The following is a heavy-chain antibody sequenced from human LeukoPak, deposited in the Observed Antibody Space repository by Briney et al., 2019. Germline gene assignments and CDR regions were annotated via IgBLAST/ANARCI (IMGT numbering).Heavy chain of an antibody. D-gene: IGHD3-22*01. Sequence: SETLSLTCAVYGGSFSGYYWSWIRQPPGKGLEWIGEINHSGSTNYNPSLESRVTISVDTSKNQFSLKLSSVTAADTAVYYCARGGGSSGYYCDYWGQGTLVTVSS. CDR2: INHSGST. V-gene: IGHV4-34*01. J-gene: IGHJ4*02. CDR1: GGSFSGYY. CDR3: ARGGGSSGYYCDY.